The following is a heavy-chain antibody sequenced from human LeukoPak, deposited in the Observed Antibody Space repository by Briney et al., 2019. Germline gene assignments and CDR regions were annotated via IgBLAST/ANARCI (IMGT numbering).Heavy chain of an antibody. Sequence: ASVKVSCKASGYTFTSYYTHWVRQAPGQGLEWMGIINPSGGSTSYAQKFQGRVTMTRDTSTSTVYMELSSLRSEDTAVYYCARGPDGDGWYSYYFDYWGQGTLVTVSS. CDR3: ARGPDGDGWYSYYFDY. V-gene: IGHV1-46*01. J-gene: IGHJ4*02. D-gene: IGHD6-19*01. CDR1: GYTFTSYY. CDR2: INPSGGST.